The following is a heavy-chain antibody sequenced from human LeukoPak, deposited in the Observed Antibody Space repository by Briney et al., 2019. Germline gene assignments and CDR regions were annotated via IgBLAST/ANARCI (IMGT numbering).Heavy chain of an antibody. J-gene: IGHJ4*02. CDR2: IIPIFGTA. CDR3: ARGSLTLVTPFDY. CDR1: GGTFSSYA. V-gene: IGHV1-69*05. Sequence: ASVKVSCKASGGTFSSYAISWVRQAPGQGLEWMGGIIPIFGTANYAQKFQGRVTITTDESTSTAYMELSSLGSEDTAVYYCARGSLTLVTPFDYWGQGTLVTVSS. D-gene: IGHD4-23*01.